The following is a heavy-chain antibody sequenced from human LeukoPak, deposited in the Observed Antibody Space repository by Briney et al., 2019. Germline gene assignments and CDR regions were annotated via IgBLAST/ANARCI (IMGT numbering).Heavy chain of an antibody. CDR1: GFTFNDYY. V-gene: IGHV3-11*04. CDR2: ISGSGATR. CDR3: ARENYFDY. J-gene: IGHJ4*02. Sequence: GGSLRLSCAASGFTFNDYYMSWIRQAPARGLEWVSYISGSGATRKYADSVKGRFTISRDNAKNSLYLQMNSLRAEDTAVYYCARENYFDYWGQGTLVTVSS.